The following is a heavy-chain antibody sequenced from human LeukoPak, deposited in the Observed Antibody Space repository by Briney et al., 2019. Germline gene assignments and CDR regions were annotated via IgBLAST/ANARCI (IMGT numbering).Heavy chain of an antibody. CDR2: INHSGST. J-gene: IGHJ4*02. CDR3: ARGSATIGSYDY. Sequence: PSETLSLTCAVYGGSFSGYYWTWIRQPPGKGLEWIGEINHSGSTNYNSSLKSRVTISVDTSKNHFSLTLTSVTAADTAVYYCARGSATIGSYDYWGQGALVTVSS. D-gene: IGHD3-10*01. CDR1: GGSFSGYY. V-gene: IGHV4-34*01.